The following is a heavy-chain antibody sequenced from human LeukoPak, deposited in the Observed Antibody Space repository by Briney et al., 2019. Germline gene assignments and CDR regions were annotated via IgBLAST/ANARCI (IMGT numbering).Heavy chain of an antibody. D-gene: IGHD3-22*01. CDR2: INHSGST. CDR3: ARGGSYYDSSGYESPHDDGKFDY. V-gene: IGHV4-34*01. CDR1: GGSFSGYY. J-gene: IGHJ4*02. Sequence: SETLSLTCAVYGGSFSGYYWSWIRQPPGKGLEWIGEINHSGSTNYNPSLKSRVTISVDTSKNQFSLKLSSVTAADTAVYYCARGGSYYDSSGYESPHDDGKFDYWGQGTLVTVSS.